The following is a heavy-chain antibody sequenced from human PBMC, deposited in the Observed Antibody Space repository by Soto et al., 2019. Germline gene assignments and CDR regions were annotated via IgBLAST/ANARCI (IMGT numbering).Heavy chain of an antibody. CDR1: GYTFTSYD. D-gene: IGHD3-22*01. CDR2: MNPNSANT. Sequence: ASVKVSCKASGYTFTSYDINWVRQATGQGLEWMGWMNPNSANTGYAQKFQGRVTMTRNTSISTAYMELSSLRSEDTAVYYCTYYYDSSAADPVDYWGQGTLVTVSS. CDR3: TYYYDSSAADPVDY. J-gene: IGHJ4*02. V-gene: IGHV1-8*01.